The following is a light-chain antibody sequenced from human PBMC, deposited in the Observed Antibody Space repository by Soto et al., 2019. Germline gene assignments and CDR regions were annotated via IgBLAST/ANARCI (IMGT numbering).Light chain of an antibody. V-gene: IGKV3D-15*01. Sequence: EIVMTQSPATLSLSPGERATLSCRASESVSTNLAWYQQKPGQPPRLLIYDASTRATGFPARFSGSGSGTEFTLTISSLQSEDFAVYYCQQYNNWPLTFGGGTKVEIK. CDR3: QQYNNWPLT. CDR2: DAS. CDR1: ESVSTN. J-gene: IGKJ4*01.